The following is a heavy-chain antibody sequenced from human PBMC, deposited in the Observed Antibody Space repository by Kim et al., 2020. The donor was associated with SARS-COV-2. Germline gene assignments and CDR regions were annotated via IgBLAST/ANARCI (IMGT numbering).Heavy chain of an antibody. CDR3: AKGPMTTVTTWSWRFDY. Sequence: GGSLRLSCAASGFTFDDYAMHWVRQAPGKGLEWVSLISWDGGSTYYADSVKGRFTISRDNSKNSLYLQMNSLRPEDTALYYCAKGPMTTVTTWSWRFDYWGQGTLVTVSS. CDR1: GFTFDDYA. V-gene: IGHV3-43D*03. D-gene: IGHD4-17*01. CDR2: ISWDGGST. J-gene: IGHJ4*02.